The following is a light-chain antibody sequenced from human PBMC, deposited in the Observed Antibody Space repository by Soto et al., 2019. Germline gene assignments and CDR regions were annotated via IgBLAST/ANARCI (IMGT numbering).Light chain of an antibody. Sequence: QSVLTQPPSVSAAPGQKVTISCSGSNSNIGSNDVSWYQQLPGTGPKLLIYDNNKRPSGIPDRFSGSRSGTSATLGITGLQAGDEDDYYCGAWDSGLSAGGFGGGTKVTVL. V-gene: IGLV1-51*01. J-gene: IGLJ3*02. CDR2: DNN. CDR3: GAWDSGLSAGG. CDR1: NSNIGSND.